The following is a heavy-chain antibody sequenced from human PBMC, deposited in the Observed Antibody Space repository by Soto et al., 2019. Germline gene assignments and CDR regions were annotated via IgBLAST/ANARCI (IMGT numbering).Heavy chain of an antibody. J-gene: IGHJ4*02. CDR1: GFTFSSYG. CDR2: IWYDGSNK. Sequence: QVQLVESGGGVVQPGRSLRLSCAASGFTFSSYGMHWVRQAPGKGLEWVAVIWYDGSNKYYADSVKGRFTISRDNSKNTLYLQMNSLRAEDTAVYYCASTALEYSSSHLYYWGQGTLVTVSS. CDR3: ASTALEYSSSHLYY. D-gene: IGHD6-6*01. V-gene: IGHV3-33*01.